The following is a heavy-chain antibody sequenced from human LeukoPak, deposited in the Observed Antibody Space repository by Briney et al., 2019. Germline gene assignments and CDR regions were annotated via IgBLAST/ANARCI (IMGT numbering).Heavy chain of an antibody. V-gene: IGHV4-39*01. Sequence: SSETLSPTCTVSGGSITSSSYYWGWIRQPPGKGLEWIGSIFYSGSTYYNPSLKSRVTISVDTSKNQFSLKLSSVTAADTAVYYCARGRVKNDYWGQGTLVTVSS. D-gene: IGHD3-16*01. CDR1: GGSITSSSYY. CDR3: ARGRVKNDY. J-gene: IGHJ4*02. CDR2: IFYSGST.